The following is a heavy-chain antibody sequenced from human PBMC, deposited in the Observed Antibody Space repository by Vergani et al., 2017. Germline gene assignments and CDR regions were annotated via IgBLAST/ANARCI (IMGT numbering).Heavy chain of an antibody. CDR2: INQDGTTI. CDR3: GRWSGGGGTHRLDN. D-gene: IGHD3-16*01. CDR1: EFTFRNYW. Sequence: EVQLVESGGDLVQPGGSLRLSCAASEFTFRNYWMSWVRQPPGKGLEWVANINQDGTTIRYVDSVKGRFTISRDNAKNSLFLQMNGLRVEDTAVYYCGRWSGGGGTHRLDNWGQGTLVTVSS. V-gene: IGHV3-7*01. J-gene: IGHJ4*02.